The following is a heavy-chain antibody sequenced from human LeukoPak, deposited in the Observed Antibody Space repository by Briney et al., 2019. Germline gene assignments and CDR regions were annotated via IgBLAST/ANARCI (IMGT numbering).Heavy chain of an antibody. CDR3: ARGSRIVVVIAPDY. CDR2: ISAYNGNT. V-gene: IGHV1-18*01. J-gene: IGHJ4*02. D-gene: IGHD2-21*01. Sequence: ASVKVSCKASGYTFTSYGISWVRQAPGQVLEWMVWISAYNGNTNYAQKLQGRVTMTTDTSTSTAYMELRSLRSDDTAVYYCARGSRIVVVIAPDYWGQGTLVTVSS. CDR1: GYTFTSYG.